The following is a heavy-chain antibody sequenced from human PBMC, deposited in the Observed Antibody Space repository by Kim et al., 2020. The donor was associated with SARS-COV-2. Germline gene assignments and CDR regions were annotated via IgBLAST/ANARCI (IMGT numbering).Heavy chain of an antibody. V-gene: IGHV5-51*01. CDR1: GYSFTSYW. J-gene: IGHJ3*02. CDR2: IYPGDSDT. D-gene: IGHD6-6*01. Sequence: GESLKISCKGSGYSFTSYWIGWVRQMPGKGLEWMGIIYPGDSDTRYSPSFQGQVTISADKSISTAYLQWSSLKASDTAMYYCARHARSLEYSSAYDAFDIWGQGTMVTVSS. CDR3: ARHARSLEYSSAYDAFDI.